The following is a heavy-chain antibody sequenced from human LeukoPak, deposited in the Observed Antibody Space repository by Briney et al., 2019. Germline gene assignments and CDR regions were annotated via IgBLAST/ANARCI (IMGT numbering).Heavy chain of an antibody. D-gene: IGHD3-22*01. J-gene: IGHJ4*02. Sequence: SETLSLTCTVSGDSINSLDLWSWVRQPPGKGLEWIGVMYLSGTTHSNPSVKSRVTISIDQSKNQFFLNLSSVTAADTAVYYCAGLVGRYSSGLYYYYFDYWGQGTLVTVSS. CDR2: MYLSGTT. CDR3: AGLVGRYSSGLYYYYFDY. V-gene: IGHV4-4*02. CDR1: GDSINSLDL.